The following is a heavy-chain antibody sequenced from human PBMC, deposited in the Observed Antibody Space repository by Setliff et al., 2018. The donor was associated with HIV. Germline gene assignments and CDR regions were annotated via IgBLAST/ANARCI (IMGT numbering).Heavy chain of an antibody. Sequence: SETLSLTCAVYGGSFSGYYWSWIRQPPGKGLEWIGEINHSGSTNYNPSLKSRVTISVDTSKNQFSLKLTSVTAADTAVYYCARDMTYYFDIWGQGTLVTVSS. V-gene: IGHV4-34*01. D-gene: IGHD2-21*01. CDR3: ARDMTYYFDI. CDR2: INHSGST. CDR1: GGSFSGYY. J-gene: IGHJ3*02.